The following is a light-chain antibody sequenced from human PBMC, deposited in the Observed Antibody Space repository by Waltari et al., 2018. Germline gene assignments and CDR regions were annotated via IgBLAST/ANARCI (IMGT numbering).Light chain of an antibody. V-gene: IGKV3-15*01. CDR1: QSISRN. Sequence: EIVMTQSPATLSVSPGDGATLSCRASQSISRNLAWYQQRPGQSPRLLIYAASTRATGVPGRCSGSGSGTEFTLSISTLQSEDFGVYYCQQYDDWPPLTFGGGTKVEIK. CDR2: AAS. CDR3: QQYDDWPPLT. J-gene: IGKJ4*01.